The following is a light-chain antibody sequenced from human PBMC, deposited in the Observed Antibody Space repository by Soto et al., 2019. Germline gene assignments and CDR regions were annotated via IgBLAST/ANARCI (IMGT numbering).Light chain of an antibody. V-gene: IGKV3-11*01. CDR1: QSVSSY. J-gene: IGKJ5*01. Sequence: EIVLTQSPGTLSLSPGERATLSCRASQSVSSYLAWYQQKPGQAPRLLIYDASNRATGIPARFSGSGSGTDFTLTISSLEPEDFAAYYCQQRSNWPRTFGQGTRLEIK. CDR3: QQRSNWPRT. CDR2: DAS.